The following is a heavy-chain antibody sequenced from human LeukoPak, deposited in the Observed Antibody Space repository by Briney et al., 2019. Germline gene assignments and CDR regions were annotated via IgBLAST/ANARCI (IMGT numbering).Heavy chain of an antibody. V-gene: IGHV1-69*04. CDR1: GGTFSSYA. CDR2: IIPILGIA. J-gene: IGHJ4*02. Sequence: ASVKVSCKASGGTFSSYAISWVRQAPGQGLEWMGRIIPILGIANYAQKFQGRVTITADKSTSTAYMELSSLRSEDTAVYYCAREYDYGDYPIFDYWGQGTLVTVSS. D-gene: IGHD4-17*01. CDR3: AREYDYGDYPIFDY.